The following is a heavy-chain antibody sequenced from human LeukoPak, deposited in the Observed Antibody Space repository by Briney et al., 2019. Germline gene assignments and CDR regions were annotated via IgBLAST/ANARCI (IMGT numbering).Heavy chain of an antibody. CDR1: GGSISSYY. D-gene: IGHD2-2*01. CDR3: ARHRVVVPAATDY. Sequence: PSETLSLTCTVSGGSISSYYWSWIRQPPGKGLEWIGYIYYSGSTNYNPSLKSRVTISVDTSKNQCSLKLSSVTAADTAVYYCARHRVVVPAATDYWGQGTLVTVSS. V-gene: IGHV4-59*08. CDR2: IYYSGST. J-gene: IGHJ4*02.